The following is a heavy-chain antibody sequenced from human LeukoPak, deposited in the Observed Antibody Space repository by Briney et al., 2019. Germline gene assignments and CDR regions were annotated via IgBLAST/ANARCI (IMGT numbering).Heavy chain of an antibody. CDR2: IKEDGSVK. Sequence: PGGSLRLSRAASGFSFSSTLLTWVRQAPGKGLEWLANIKEDGSVKNYVDSVKGRFIISRDNSENTMWLQMGSLRAEDTAVYYCARGSVSKYRFFDNWGQGILVTVSS. J-gene: IGHJ4*02. D-gene: IGHD3-3*02. CDR3: ARGSVSKYRFFDN. V-gene: IGHV3-7*01. CDR1: GFSFSSTL.